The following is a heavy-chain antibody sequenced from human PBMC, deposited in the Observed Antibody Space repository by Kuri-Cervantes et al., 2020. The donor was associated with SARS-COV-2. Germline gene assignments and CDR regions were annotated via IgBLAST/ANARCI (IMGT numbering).Heavy chain of an antibody. CDR3: ASMVRGNYGMDV. V-gene: IGHV3-23*03. CDR2: IYSGGSST. J-gene: IGHJ6*02. CDR1: GFTFSSYA. Sequence: GGSLRLSCAASGFTFSSYAMSWVRQAPGKGLGWVSVIYSGGSSTYYADSVKGRFTISRDNSKNTLYLQMNSLRAEDTAVYYCASMVRGNYGMDVWGQGTTVTVSS. D-gene: IGHD3-10*01.